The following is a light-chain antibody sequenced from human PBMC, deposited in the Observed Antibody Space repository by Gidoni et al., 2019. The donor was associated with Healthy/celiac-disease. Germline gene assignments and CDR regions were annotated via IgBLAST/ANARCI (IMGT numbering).Light chain of an antibody. V-gene: IGLV3-1*01. CDR1: KLGDKY. Sequence: SYELTQPPSVSVSPGHKASITCSGDKLGDKYACWYQQKPGQSPVLVIYQDSKRPSGIPERFSGSISGNTATLTISGSQAMDEADYYCQAWDSSRVVFGGGTKLTVL. J-gene: IGLJ2*01. CDR2: QDS. CDR3: QAWDSSRVV.